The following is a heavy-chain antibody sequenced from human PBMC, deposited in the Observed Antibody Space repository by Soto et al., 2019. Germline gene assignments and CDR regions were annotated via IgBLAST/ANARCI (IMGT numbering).Heavy chain of an antibody. J-gene: IGHJ3*02. CDR3: ASSQGVVVPTRINDAFDI. V-gene: IGHV3-48*01. Sequence: EVQLVESGGGLVQPGGSLRLSCAASGFTFSSYSMNWVRQAPGKGLEWVSYISSSSSTIYYADSVKGRFTISRDNAKNSLYLQMNSLRAEDTAVYYCASSQGVVVPTRINDAFDIWGQGTMVTVSS. D-gene: IGHD2-2*01. CDR2: ISSSSSTI. CDR1: GFTFSSYS.